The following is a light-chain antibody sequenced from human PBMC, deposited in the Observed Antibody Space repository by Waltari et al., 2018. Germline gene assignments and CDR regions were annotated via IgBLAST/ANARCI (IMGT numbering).Light chain of an antibody. CDR3: QPYLRLPVT. CDR2: GSS. V-gene: IGKV3-20*01. Sequence: IVLKQSSALLSLSRGESATLSCRTSQSVPRALVCYQQKPAQAPRPLIYGSSNRATCIQNRFRGSGSGIDFSLPISSLGPEYFAVYSCQPYLRLPVTVGQGTKVEVK. CDR1: QSVPRA. J-gene: IGKJ1*01.